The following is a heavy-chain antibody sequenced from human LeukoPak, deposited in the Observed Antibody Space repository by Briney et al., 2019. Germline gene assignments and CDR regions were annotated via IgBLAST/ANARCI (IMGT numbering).Heavy chain of an antibody. CDR3: ATIRYSYGYIY. J-gene: IGHJ4*02. Sequence: PSETLSLTCAVYGGSFNDYYWNWICQPPGKGLEWIGEINLRGSTTYNPSLKSRVTISLDESKNQFSLKLSSVTAADTAVYYCATIRYSYGYIYWGQGTLVTVSS. CDR2: INLRGST. D-gene: IGHD5-18*01. V-gene: IGHV4-34*01. CDR1: GGSFNDYY.